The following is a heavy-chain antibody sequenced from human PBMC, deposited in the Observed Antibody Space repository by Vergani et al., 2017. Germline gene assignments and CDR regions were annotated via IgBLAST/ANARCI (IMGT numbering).Heavy chain of an antibody. D-gene: IGHD3-22*01. V-gene: IGHV3-13*05. J-gene: IGHJ4*02. Sequence: EVQLVESGGGLVQPGGSLRLSCAASGFTFSSYDMHWVRQATGKGLEWVSAIGTAGDPYYPGSVKGRFTISRENAKNSLYLQMNSLRAGDTAVYYCAKSTDYYDSSGYYRHWGQGTLVTVSS. CDR2: IGTAGDP. CDR1: GFTFSSYD. CDR3: AKSTDYYDSSGYYRH.